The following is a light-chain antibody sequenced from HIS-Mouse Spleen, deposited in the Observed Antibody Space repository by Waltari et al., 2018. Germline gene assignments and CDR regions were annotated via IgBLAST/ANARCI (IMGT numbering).Light chain of an antibody. CDR3: YSTDSSGNHRV. CDR1: ALPKKY. CDR2: EDS. J-gene: IGLJ2*01. Sequence: SYELTQPPSGSVYPGQTARITCPGEALPKKYAYWYQQKSGQAPVLVIYEDSKRPSGIPERFSGSSSGTMATLTISGAQVEDEADYYCYSTDSSGNHRVFGGGTKLTVL. V-gene: IGLV3-10*01.